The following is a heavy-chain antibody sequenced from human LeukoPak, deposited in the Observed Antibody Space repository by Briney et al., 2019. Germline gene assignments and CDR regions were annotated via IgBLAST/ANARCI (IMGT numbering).Heavy chain of an antibody. J-gene: IGHJ4*02. Sequence: GGSLRLSCAASGFTFSSYVMHWVRQAPGKGLEWVAIISYNGSNEYYADSVKGRFTISRDNSKNTLYLQMNSLRAADTAVYYCARDRTYYDFWSGYSTGGNYFDYWGQGTLVTVSS. V-gene: IGHV3-30*04. CDR1: GFTFSSYV. CDR3: ARDRTYYDFWSGYSTGGNYFDY. D-gene: IGHD3-3*01. CDR2: ISYNGSNE.